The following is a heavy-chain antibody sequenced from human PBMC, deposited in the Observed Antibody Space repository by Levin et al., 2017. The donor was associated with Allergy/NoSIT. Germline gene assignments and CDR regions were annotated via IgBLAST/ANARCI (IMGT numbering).Heavy chain of an antibody. CDR3: ASGGGQLTDEFAVFDI. Sequence: SQTLSLTCTVSGGSISSNGYYWSWIRQHPGKGLEWIGYIYYTGSTYYNPSLKSRVTTSVDTSKNHFFLRLSSVTAADTAVYYCASGGGQLTDEFAVFDIWGQGTMVTVSS. CDR1: GGSISSNGYY. V-gene: IGHV4-31*03. CDR2: IYYTGST. J-gene: IGHJ3*02. D-gene: IGHD6-13*01.